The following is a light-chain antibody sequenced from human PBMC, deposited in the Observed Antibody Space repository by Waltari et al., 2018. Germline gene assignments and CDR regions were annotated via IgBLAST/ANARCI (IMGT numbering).Light chain of an antibody. J-gene: IGLJ3*02. CDR1: SGSIARNF. CDR3: QSYDTTTHWV. CDR2: EDN. V-gene: IGLV6-57*03. Sequence: NFMLTQPHSVSESPGKTVIISCTRSSGSIARNFVQWYQQRPGSAPTTVIFEDNARPSGVPDRFSGSIDSSSNSASLTISGLRTEDEADYYCQSYDTTTHWVFGGGTKLTVL.